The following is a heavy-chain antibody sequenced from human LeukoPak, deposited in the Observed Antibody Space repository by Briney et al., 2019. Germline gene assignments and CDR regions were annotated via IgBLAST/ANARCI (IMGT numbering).Heavy chain of an antibody. D-gene: IGHD2-21*02. CDR3: ARDLAYCGGDCRDY. J-gene: IGHJ4*02. CDR2: IYHSGST. CDR1: GGSISSSSYY. V-gene: IGHV4-39*07. Sequence: SETLSLTCTVSGGSISSSSYYWGWIRQPPGKGLEWIGSIYHSGSTYYNPSLKSRVTISVDTSKNQFSLKLSSVTAADTAVYYCARDLAYCGGDCRDYWGQGTLVTVSS.